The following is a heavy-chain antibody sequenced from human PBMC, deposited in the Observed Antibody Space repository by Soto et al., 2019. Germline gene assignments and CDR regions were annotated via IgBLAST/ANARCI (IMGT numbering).Heavy chain of an antibody. Sequence: QVQLLVQSGTEVKKPGASVKVSCQASGYTFTNFGISWVRQAPGQGLEWMGWGSGYNGNTNYAQKFRDRVTMTTDTSTSTAYMELRALRSDDTAVYYCARDEGSHGFDSWGQGTLVTVSS. CDR1: GYTFTNFG. CDR3: ARDEGSHGFDS. CDR2: GSGYNGNT. J-gene: IGHJ4*02. V-gene: IGHV1-18*04.